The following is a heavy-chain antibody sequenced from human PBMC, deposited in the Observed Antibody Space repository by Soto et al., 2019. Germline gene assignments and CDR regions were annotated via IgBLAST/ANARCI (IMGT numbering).Heavy chain of an antibody. J-gene: IGHJ4*02. CDR1: GFTFSSYG. CDR3: AKDRVVYCSSTSCSEYDY. CDR2: ISYDGSNK. Sequence: GGSLRLSCAASGFTFSSYGMHWVRQAPGKGLEWVAVISYDGSNKYYADSVKGRFTISRDNSKNTLYLQMNSLRAEDTAVYYCAKDRVVYCSSTSCSEYDYWGQGTLVTVSS. V-gene: IGHV3-30*18. D-gene: IGHD2-2*01.